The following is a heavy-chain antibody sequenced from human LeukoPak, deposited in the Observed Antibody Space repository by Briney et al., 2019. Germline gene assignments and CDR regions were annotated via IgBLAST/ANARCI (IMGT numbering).Heavy chain of an antibody. V-gene: IGHV3-30*18. J-gene: IGHJ4*02. D-gene: IGHD6-13*01. CDR3: AKDASSSWFFDY. CDR2: TSYDGSNK. CDR1: GFTFSSYG. Sequence: GRSLRLSCAASGFTFSSYGMHWVRQAPGKGLEWVAVTSYDGSNKYYADSVKGRFTISRDNSKNTLYLQMNSLRAEDAAVYYCAKDASSSWFFDYWGQGTLVTVSS.